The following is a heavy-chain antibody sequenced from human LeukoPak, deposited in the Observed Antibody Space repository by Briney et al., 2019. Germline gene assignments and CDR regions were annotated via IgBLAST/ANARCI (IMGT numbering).Heavy chain of an antibody. CDR1: GYSFTSYW. Sequence: GESLKISCKGSGYSFTSYWIGWVRQMPGKGLEWMGIIYPGDSDTRYSPSFQGQVTISADKSISTAYLQWSSLKASDTAMYYCARGSDYGDYGDKTRFDYWGQGTLVTVSS. D-gene: IGHD4-17*01. J-gene: IGHJ4*02. CDR2: IYPGDSDT. V-gene: IGHV5-51*01. CDR3: ARGSDYGDYGDKTRFDY.